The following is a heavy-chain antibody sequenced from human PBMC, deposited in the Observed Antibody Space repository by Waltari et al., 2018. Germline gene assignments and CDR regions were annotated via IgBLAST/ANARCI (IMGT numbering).Heavy chain of an antibody. Sequence: QVQLQESGPGLVKPSETLSLTCAVSGYSISSGYYWGWIRQSPGKGLEWIGGIYHSGSTYYNPSLKSRVTISVDTSKNQFSLKLSSVTAADTAVYYCARESIAAAGNWFDPWGQGTLVTVSS. CDR3: ARESIAAAGNWFDP. D-gene: IGHD6-13*01. CDR2: IYHSGST. V-gene: IGHV4-38-2*02. CDR1: GYSISSGYY. J-gene: IGHJ5*02.